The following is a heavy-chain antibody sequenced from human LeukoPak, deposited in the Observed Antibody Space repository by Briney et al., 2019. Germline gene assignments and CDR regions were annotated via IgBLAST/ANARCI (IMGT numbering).Heavy chain of an antibody. CDR1: GYTFTSYG. Sequence: ASVKVSCKASGYTFTSYGISWVRQAPGQGLEWMGRINPNSGGTNYAQKFQGRVTMTRDTSISTAYMELSRLRSDDTAVYYCARVRINWNYSFDIWGQGTMVTVSS. D-gene: IGHD1-7*01. CDR3: ARVRINWNYSFDI. J-gene: IGHJ3*02. V-gene: IGHV1-2*06. CDR2: INPNSGGT.